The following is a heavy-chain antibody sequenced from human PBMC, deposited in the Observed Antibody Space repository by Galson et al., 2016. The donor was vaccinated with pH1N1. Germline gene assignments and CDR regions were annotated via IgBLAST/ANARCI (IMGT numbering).Heavy chain of an antibody. CDR3: TRDLGRLRDY. CDR1: GYAFTTFY. J-gene: IGHJ4*02. D-gene: IGHD1-26*01. Sequence: SCKASGYAFTTFYIHWVRQAPGQGLEWMGVLDPTGGGTTYAQKFHSRLTMTRDTSTSTFSMELSSLKSEDTAVYYCTRDLGRLRDYWGQGTLVTVSS. CDR2: LDPTGGGT. V-gene: IGHV1-46*01.